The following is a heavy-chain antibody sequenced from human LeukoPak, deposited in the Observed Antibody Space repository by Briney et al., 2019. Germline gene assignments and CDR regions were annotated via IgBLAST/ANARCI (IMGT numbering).Heavy chain of an antibody. CDR2: ISWNSGSI. Sequence: GRSLRLSCAASGFTFDDYAMHWVRQAPGKGLEWVSGISWNSGSIGYADSVKGRLTIPRDNAKNSLYLQMNSLRAEDMALYYCAKSAGPHTAMVDYWGQGTLVTVSS. CDR3: AKSAGPHTAMVDY. CDR1: GFTFDDYA. D-gene: IGHD5-18*01. V-gene: IGHV3-9*03. J-gene: IGHJ4*02.